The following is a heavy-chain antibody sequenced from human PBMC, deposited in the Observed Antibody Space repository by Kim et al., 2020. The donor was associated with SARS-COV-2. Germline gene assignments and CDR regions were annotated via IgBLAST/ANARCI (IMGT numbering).Heavy chain of an antibody. CDR3: ARPYSGSYYGDGDNWFDP. D-gene: IGHD1-26*01. J-gene: IGHJ5*02. Sequence: SVKVSCKASGGTFSSYAISWVRQAPGQGLEWMGGIIPIFGTANYAQKFQGRVTITADESTSTAYMELSSLRSEDTAVYYCARPYSGSYYGDGDNWFDPWGQGTLVTVSS. CDR1: GGTFSSYA. V-gene: IGHV1-69*13. CDR2: IIPIFGTA.